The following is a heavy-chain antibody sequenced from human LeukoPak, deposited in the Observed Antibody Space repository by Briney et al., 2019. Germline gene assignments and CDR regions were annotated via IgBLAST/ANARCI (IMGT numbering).Heavy chain of an antibody. V-gene: IGHV3-21*04. D-gene: IGHD6-19*01. CDR3: ARWKYSSGWIYYFDY. Sequence: PGGSLRLSCAASGFSFSSYSMNWVRQAPGKGLEWVSSISSSSTFISYADSVKGRFTISRHNSKNTLYLQMNSLRAEDTAVYYCARWKYSSGWIYYFDYWGQGTLVTVSS. CDR2: ISSSSTFI. J-gene: IGHJ4*02. CDR1: GFSFSSYS.